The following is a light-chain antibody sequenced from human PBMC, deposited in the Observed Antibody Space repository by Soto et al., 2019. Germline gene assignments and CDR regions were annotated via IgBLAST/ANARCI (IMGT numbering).Light chain of an antibody. V-gene: IGLV1-47*01. CDR1: SSNIGSNY. CDR2: RNN. CDR3: AAWDDSMSSCYV. Sequence: VLTQPPSASGTPGQRVTISCSGSSSNIGSNYVYWYQQLPGTAPKLLIYRNNQRPSGVPDRFSGSKSGTSASLAISGLRSEDEAVYYCAAWDDSMSSCYVFGTGSKVTVL. J-gene: IGLJ1*01.